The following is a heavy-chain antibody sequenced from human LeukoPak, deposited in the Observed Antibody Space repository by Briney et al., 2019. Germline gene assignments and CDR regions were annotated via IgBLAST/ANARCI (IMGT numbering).Heavy chain of an antibody. Sequence: SETLSLTCTVSGGSISGYYWSWIRQPAGKGLEWIGRIYTSGSTNYNPSLKSRVTMSVDTSKNQFSLKLSSVTAADTAVYYCARDRYGDEAYYFDYWGQGTLVTVSS. J-gene: IGHJ4*02. D-gene: IGHD4-17*01. CDR1: GGSISGYY. CDR3: ARDRYGDEAYYFDY. V-gene: IGHV4-4*07. CDR2: IYTSGST.